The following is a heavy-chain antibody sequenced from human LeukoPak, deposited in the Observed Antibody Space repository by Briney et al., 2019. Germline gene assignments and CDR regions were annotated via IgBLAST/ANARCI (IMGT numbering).Heavy chain of an antibody. CDR1: GGSISSYY. CDR3: AREYYDSSGYALLGY. Sequence: SETLSLTCTVSGGSISSYYRSWIRQPPGKGLEWIGYIYYSRSTNYNPSLKSRVTISVDTSKRQFSLKLSSVTAADTAVYYCAREYYDSSGYALLGYWGQGTLVTVSS. V-gene: IGHV4-59*01. J-gene: IGHJ4*02. D-gene: IGHD3-22*01. CDR2: IYYSRST.